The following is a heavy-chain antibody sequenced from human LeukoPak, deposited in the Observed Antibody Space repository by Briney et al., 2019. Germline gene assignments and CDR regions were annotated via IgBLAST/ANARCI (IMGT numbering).Heavy chain of an antibody. D-gene: IGHD6-19*01. CDR2: IYPGDSDT. V-gene: IGHV5-51*01. CDR1: GYSFTSYW. Sequence: GESLKISCQGSGYSFTSYWIGWVRQMPGKGLEWMGIIYPGDSDTRYSPSFQGQVTISVDKSISTAYLQWSSLKASDTAMYYCARKRLPGYSSGWYSDAFDIWGQGTMVTVSS. CDR3: ARKRLPGYSSGWYSDAFDI. J-gene: IGHJ3*02.